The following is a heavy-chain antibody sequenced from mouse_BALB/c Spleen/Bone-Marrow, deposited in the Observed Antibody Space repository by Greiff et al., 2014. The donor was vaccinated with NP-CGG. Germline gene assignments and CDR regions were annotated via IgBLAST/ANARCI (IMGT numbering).Heavy chain of an antibody. CDR2: IDPRTAYT. V-gene: IGHV1-7*01. CDR3: ARYWDAY. CDR1: DYTFTSYW. D-gene: IGHD4-1*01. Sequence: VKLQESXAELAKPGASVKMSCKVSDYTFTSYWIHWVKQRPGQGLEWIGYIDPRTAYTEYSQKFKDKATLTADKSSSTAYMQLSSRTSEDSAVYYCARYWDAYWGQGTLVTVSA. J-gene: IGHJ3*01.